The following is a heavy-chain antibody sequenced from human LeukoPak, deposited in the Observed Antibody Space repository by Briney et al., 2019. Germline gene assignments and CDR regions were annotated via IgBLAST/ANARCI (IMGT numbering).Heavy chain of an antibody. CDR3: ARDTRSLMDV. Sequence: PGGSLRLSCAASGFTFTSYSMNWVRQAPGKGLEWLSYISSSSGTIYYADSVKGRFTISRDNAKSSLYLQMDSLRAEDTAVYYCARDTRSLMDVWGQGTTVTVSS. J-gene: IGHJ6*02. D-gene: IGHD3-16*02. V-gene: IGHV3-48*01. CDR1: GFTFTSYS. CDR2: ISSSSGTI.